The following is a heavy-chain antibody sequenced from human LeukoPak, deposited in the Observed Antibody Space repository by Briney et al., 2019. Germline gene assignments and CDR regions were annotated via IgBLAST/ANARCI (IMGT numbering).Heavy chain of an antibody. J-gene: IGHJ4*02. CDR1: GYTFTSYF. CDR3: ARDGGSGMEGNPGQY. CDR2: INPSGGST. D-gene: IGHD3-10*01. Sequence: ASVKVSCKASGYTFTSYFMHWVRQAPGQGLEWMGIINPSGGSTSYAQKFQGRVTMTRDTSTSTVYMELSSPRSDDTAVYYCARDGGSGMEGNPGQYWGQGTLVTVSS. V-gene: IGHV1-46*01.